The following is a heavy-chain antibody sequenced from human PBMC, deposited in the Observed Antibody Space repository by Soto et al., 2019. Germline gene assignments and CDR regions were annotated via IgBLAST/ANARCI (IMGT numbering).Heavy chain of an antibody. CDR3: ERGRGRYFYNGMYV. D-gene: IGHD3-16*01. Sequence: GVSLRLSCAASGFTFSSYAITWVRQAPGKGLEWVSVISGSGDRTYYADSVKGRFTISRDNSKNTLYLQMNSLRAEDTAVYYCERGRGRYFYNGMYVWRQGTTVTVSS. CDR1: GFTFSSYA. CDR2: ISGSGDRT. J-gene: IGHJ6*02. V-gene: IGHV3-23*01.